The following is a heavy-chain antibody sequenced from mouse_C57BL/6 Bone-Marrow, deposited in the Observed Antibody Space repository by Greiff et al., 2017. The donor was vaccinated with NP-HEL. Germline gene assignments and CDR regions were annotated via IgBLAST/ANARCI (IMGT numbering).Heavy chain of an antibody. D-gene: IGHD1-1*01. CDR1: GFTFSSYA. CDR3: ARDQSSYNYYAMDY. CDR2: ISDGGSYT. J-gene: IGHJ4*01. V-gene: IGHV5-4*01. Sequence: EVKLMESGGGLVKPGGSLKLSCAASGFTFSSYAMSWVRQTPEKRLEWVATISDGGSYTYYPDNVKGRFTISRDNAKNNLYLQMSHLKSEDTAMYCGARDQSSYNYYAMDYWGQGTSVTVSS.